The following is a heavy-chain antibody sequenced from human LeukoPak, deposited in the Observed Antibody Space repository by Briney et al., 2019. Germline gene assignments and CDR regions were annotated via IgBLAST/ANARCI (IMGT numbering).Heavy chain of an antibody. CDR3: ARYSYKHDC. D-gene: IGHD2-15*01. Sequence: GGSLRLSCAASGFTFSHYWMTWVRQAPGKGLEWVANMKEDGSQETYVDSVKGRFTISRDNAKNSLYLQMNNVRAEDTAVYYCARYSYKHDCWGQGTLVTVSS. V-gene: IGHV3-7*01. CDR2: MKEDGSQE. CDR1: GFTFSHYW. J-gene: IGHJ4*02.